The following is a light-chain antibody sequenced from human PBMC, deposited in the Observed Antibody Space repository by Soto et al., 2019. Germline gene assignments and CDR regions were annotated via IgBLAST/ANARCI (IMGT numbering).Light chain of an antibody. CDR1: HSISSW. J-gene: IGKJ1*01. CDR3: QQYNSYPWT. CDR2: KAS. V-gene: IGKV1-5*03. Sequence: DIQMTQSPSTLSASVGDRVTITCRASHSISSWLAWYQQKPGKAPKLLIYKASTLKSGVPSRFSGSGSGTEFTLTISSLQPDDFATYYCQQYNSYPWTFGQGTKVDIK.